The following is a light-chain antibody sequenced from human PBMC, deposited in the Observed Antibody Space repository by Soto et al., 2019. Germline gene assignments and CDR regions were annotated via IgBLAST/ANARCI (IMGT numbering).Light chain of an antibody. CDR1: QSISSW. V-gene: IGKV1-5*01. Sequence: DIPMTQSPSTLSAFVGDRVTITCRASQSISSWLAWYQQKPGKAPKSLIYDASTLESGVPSRFSGSESGTEFTLTISSLQPDDFATYYCQQYHSYPYTFGQGTKLEIK. J-gene: IGKJ2*01. CDR2: DAS. CDR3: QQYHSYPYT.